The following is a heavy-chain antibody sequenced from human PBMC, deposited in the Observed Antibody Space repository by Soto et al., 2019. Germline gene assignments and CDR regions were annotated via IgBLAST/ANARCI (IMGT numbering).Heavy chain of an antibody. CDR3: ARYLVVEARPDLWYYYYGMDV. J-gene: IGHJ6*02. V-gene: IGHV1-3*01. D-gene: IGHD6-6*01. CDR2: INAGNGNT. CDR1: GYTFTSYA. Sequence: ASVKVSCKASGYTFTSYAMHWVRQAPGQRLEWMEWINAGNGNTKYSQKFQGRVTITRDTSASTAYMELSSLRSEDTAAYYCARYLVVEARPDLWYYYYGMDVWGQGTTVTVSS.